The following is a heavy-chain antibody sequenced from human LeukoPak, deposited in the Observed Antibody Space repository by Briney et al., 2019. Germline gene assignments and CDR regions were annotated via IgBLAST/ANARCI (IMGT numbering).Heavy chain of an antibody. CDR1: GYNFISSG. Sequence: ASVKVSCKASGYNFISSGVTWVRQAPGQGLEWMGWISAYNGNTNYAQKLQGRVTMTTDTSTSTAYMELRSLRSDDTAVYYCARDLLRFLEWFPRDYYYGMDVWGQGTTVTVSS. D-gene: IGHD3-3*01. CDR2: ISAYNGNT. V-gene: IGHV1-18*04. CDR3: ARDLLRFLEWFPRDYYYGMDV. J-gene: IGHJ6*02.